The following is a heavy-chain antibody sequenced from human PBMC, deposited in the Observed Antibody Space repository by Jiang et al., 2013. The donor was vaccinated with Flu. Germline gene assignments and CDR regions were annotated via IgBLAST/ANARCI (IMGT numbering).Heavy chain of an antibody. CDR1: VAPSVVIT. CDR2: SIPWDH. V-gene: IGHV4-59*13. CDR3: TRLRAAARFYYGMDV. J-gene: IGHJ6*02. Sequence: GLVKPSETLSLTCTVSVAPSVVITGTGSGSPRGRDWSILGISIPWDHQLQPSLSSRVTISVDTSNNQFSLKLSSVTAADTAVYYCTRLRAAARFYYGMDVWGQGTTVTVSS. D-gene: IGHD6-13*01.